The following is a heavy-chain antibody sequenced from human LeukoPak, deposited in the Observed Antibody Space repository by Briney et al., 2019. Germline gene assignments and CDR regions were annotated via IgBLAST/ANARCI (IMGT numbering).Heavy chain of an antibody. J-gene: IGHJ4*02. D-gene: IGHD4-17*01. Sequence: GASVKVSCKASGYTFTSYAMHWVRQAPGQRLEWMGWINAGNGNAKYSQKFQGRVTITRDTSASTAYMELSSLRSGDTAVYYCARETLYGFPDYWGQGTLVTVSS. CDR1: GYTFTSYA. CDR2: INAGNGNA. V-gene: IGHV1-3*01. CDR3: ARETLYGFPDY.